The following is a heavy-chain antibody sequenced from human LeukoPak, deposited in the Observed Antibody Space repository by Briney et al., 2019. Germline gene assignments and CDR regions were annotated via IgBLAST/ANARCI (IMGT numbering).Heavy chain of an antibody. CDR3: ARGRIGGPKAPFDY. V-gene: IGHV4-59*01. J-gene: IGHJ4*02. CDR2: IYYSGST. D-gene: IGHD3-16*01. Sequence: PSETLSLTCTVSGVSISSYYWSWIRQPPGKGLEWIGYIYYSGSTNYNPSVKSRVAMSVDTSKKQFSLKLSSLTAADTAVYYCARGRIGGPKAPFDYWGQGTLVTVSS. CDR1: GVSISSYY.